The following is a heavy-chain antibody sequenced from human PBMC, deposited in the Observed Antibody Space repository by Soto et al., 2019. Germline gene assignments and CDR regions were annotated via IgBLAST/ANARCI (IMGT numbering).Heavy chain of an antibody. J-gene: IGHJ4*02. CDR2: ISANNGNT. V-gene: IGHV1-18*01. CDR3: ARDRGSYALDY. D-gene: IGHD1-26*01. Sequence: QVQLVQSGAEVKKPGASVKVSCKASGYTFTSYGISWVRQAPGQGLEWMGWISANNGNTNYAQKLQGRVTITTDTSTSTAYMKLRSLRSDDTAVYLCARDRGSYALDYWGQGTLVTVSS. CDR1: GYTFTSYG.